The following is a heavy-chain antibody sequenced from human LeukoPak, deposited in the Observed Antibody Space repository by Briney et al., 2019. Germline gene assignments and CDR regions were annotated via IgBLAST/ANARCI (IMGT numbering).Heavy chain of an antibody. CDR2: IYSGGST. CDR3: ARDGPMTTVTTLVK. Sequence: GGSLRLSCAASGFTVSSNYMSWVRQAPGKGLEWVSVIYSGGSTYYADSVKGRFTISRDNSKNTLYLQMNSLRAEDTAVYYCARDGPMTTVTTLVKWGQGTLVTVSS. CDR1: GFTVSSNY. D-gene: IGHD4-17*01. J-gene: IGHJ4*02. V-gene: IGHV3-53*01.